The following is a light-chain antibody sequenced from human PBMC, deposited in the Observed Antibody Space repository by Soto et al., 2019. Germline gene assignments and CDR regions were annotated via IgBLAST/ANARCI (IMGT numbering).Light chain of an antibody. Sequence: QSVLTQPPSASGTPGQRVTISCSGSSSNIGSNTVKWYQHLPGTAPKLLIYTNSQRPSGVPDRFSGSKSGTSASLAISGRQSEDEADYYCAAWDDSLDGLVFGTGTKLTVL. CDR3: AAWDDSLDGLV. CDR1: SSNIGSNT. V-gene: IGLV1-44*01. J-gene: IGLJ1*01. CDR2: TNS.